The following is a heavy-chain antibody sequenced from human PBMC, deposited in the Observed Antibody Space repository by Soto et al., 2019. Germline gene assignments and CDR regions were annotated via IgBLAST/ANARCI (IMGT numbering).Heavy chain of an antibody. Sequence: GGSLRLSCAASGFTFSDYYMSWIRQAPGKGLEWVSYISSSGSTIYYADSVKGRFTISRDNAKNSLYLQMDSLRAEDTAVYYCARDPVRPRPGVFDYWGQGTLVTVSS. D-gene: IGHD7-27*01. CDR3: ARDPVRPRPGVFDY. CDR2: ISSSGSTI. J-gene: IGHJ4*02. CDR1: GFTFSDYY. V-gene: IGHV3-11*01.